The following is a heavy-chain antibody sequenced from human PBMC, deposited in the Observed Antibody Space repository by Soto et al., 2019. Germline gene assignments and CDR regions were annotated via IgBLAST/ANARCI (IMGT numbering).Heavy chain of an antibody. CDR1: GYTFTGYY. D-gene: IGHD3-3*01. Sequence: GASVKVSCKASGYTFTGYYMHWVREAPGQGLGWMGWINPNSGGTNYAQKFQGRVTMTRDTSISTAYMELSRLRSDDTAVYYCARFKVLRFLEWSHNWFDPWGQGTLVTVSS. CDR3: ARFKVLRFLEWSHNWFDP. V-gene: IGHV1-2*02. CDR2: INPNSGGT. J-gene: IGHJ5*02.